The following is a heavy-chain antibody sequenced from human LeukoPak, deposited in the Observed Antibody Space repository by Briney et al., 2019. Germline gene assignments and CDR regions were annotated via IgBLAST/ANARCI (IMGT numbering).Heavy chain of an antibody. V-gene: IGHV1-18*04. D-gene: IGHD6-19*01. CDR1: GYSFTSHY. J-gene: IGHJ4*02. CDR3: ARDYFLGYSSGWFNDY. CDR2: ISAYNGNT. Sequence: EASVKVSCKASGYSFTSHYMHWVRQAPGQGLEWMGWISAYNGNTNYAQKLQGRVTMTTDTSTSTAYMELRSLRSDDTAVYYCARDYFLGYSSGWFNDYWGQGTLVTVSS.